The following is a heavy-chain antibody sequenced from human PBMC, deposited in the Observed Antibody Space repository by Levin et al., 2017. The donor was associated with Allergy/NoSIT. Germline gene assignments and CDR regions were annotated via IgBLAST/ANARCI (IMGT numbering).Heavy chain of an antibody. D-gene: IGHD1-1*01. V-gene: IGHV4-39*01. Sequence: SETLSLTCTVSGGSISSANYYWGWIRQPPGKGLEWIGGVYFGASTYYNPSLRSRVTLSVDTSKNQFALRLSTVTAADTAVYYCLRIPKPRVGSASYYYYLDVWGKGTTVAVAS. CDR3: LRIPKPRVGSASYYYYLDV. CDR2: VYFGAST. J-gene: IGHJ6*03. CDR1: GGSISSANYY.